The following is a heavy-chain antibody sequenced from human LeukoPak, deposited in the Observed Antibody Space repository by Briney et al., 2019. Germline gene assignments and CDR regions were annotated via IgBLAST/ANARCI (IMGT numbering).Heavy chain of an antibody. Sequence: PGGSLRLSCAASGFTFSSYSMNWVRQAPGKGLEWVSSISSSSSYIYYADSVKGRFTISRDNAKNSLYLQMNSLRAEDTAVYYCARVRHSRSSPFDYWGQGTLVTVSS. CDR2: ISSSSSYI. D-gene: IGHD6-6*01. J-gene: IGHJ4*02. CDR1: GFTFSSYS. V-gene: IGHV3-21*01. CDR3: ARVRHSRSSPFDY.